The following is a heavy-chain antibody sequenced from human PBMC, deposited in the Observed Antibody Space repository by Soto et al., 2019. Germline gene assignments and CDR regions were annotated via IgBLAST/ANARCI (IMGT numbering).Heavy chain of an antibody. Sequence: GGSLRLSCAASGFTFSSYGMHWVRQAPGKGLEWVAVISYDGSNKYYADSVKGRFTISRDNSKNTLYLQMNSLRAEDTAVYYCAKIHSSGRTAYYYGMDVWGQGTTVTVSS. V-gene: IGHV3-30*18. CDR3: AKIHSSGRTAYYYGMDV. J-gene: IGHJ6*02. CDR2: ISYDGSNK. CDR1: GFTFSSYG. D-gene: IGHD3-22*01.